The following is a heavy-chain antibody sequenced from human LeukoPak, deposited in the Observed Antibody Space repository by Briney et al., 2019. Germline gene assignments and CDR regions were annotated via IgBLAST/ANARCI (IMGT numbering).Heavy chain of an antibody. CDR3: ARGLSYYYDSSGYYDFDY. Sequence: ASVKVSCKASGYTFTSYDINWVRQATGQGLEWMGWMNPNSGNTGYAQKFQGRVTITRNTSISTAYMELSSLRSEDTAVYYCARGLSYYYDSSGYYDFDYWGQGTLVTVSS. CDR2: MNPNSGNT. J-gene: IGHJ4*02. V-gene: IGHV1-8*03. CDR1: GYTFTSYD. D-gene: IGHD3-22*01.